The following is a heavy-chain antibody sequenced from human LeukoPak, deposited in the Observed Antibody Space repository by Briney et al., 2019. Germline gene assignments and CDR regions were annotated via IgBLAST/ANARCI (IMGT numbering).Heavy chain of an antibody. Sequence: RASVKVPCKVSGYTLTELSMHWVRQAPGKGLEWMGGFDPEDGETIYAQKFQGRVTMTEDTSTDTAYMELSSLRSEDTAVYYCATGYDSSGYLLPYFDYWGQGTLVTVSS. CDR1: GYTLTELS. CDR3: ATGYDSSGYLLPYFDY. D-gene: IGHD3-22*01. J-gene: IGHJ4*02. CDR2: FDPEDGET. V-gene: IGHV1-24*01.